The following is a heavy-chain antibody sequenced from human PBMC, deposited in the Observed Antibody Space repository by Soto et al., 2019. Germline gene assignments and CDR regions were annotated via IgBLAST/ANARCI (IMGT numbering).Heavy chain of an antibody. V-gene: IGHV3-30*18. Sequence: PGGSLRLSCAASGFTFNIYGMHWVCLAPDQGLEWLALISYDGSNQCNADSMKGLFTISTDNSKTTQFLQMNSLRADATAVYYFAKYQASSQGAFDSWGQGTLVTVSS. CDR2: ISYDGSNQ. J-gene: IGHJ4*02. CDR1: GFTFNIYG. CDR3: AKYQASSQGAFDS.